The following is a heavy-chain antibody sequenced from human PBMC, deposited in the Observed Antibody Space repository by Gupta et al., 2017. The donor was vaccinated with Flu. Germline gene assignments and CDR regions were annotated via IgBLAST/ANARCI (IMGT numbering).Heavy chain of an antibody. CDR2: ISGSGGST. Sequence: EVQLLESGGGLVQPGGSLRLSCAAFGFTFSSYAMSWVRQAPGKGLEWVSTISGSGGSTYYADSVKGRFTISRDNSKNTLYLRMNSLRAEDTAVYYCAKDRSGSYLRPDFDYWGQGTLVSVSS. V-gene: IGHV3-23*01. J-gene: IGHJ4*02. D-gene: IGHD1-26*01. CDR3: AKDRSGSYLRPDFDY. CDR1: GFTFSSYA.